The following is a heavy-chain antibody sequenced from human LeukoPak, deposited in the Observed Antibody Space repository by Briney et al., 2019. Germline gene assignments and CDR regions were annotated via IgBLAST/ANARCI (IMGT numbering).Heavy chain of an antibody. CDR2: IYSGGST. V-gene: IGHV3-66*02. J-gene: IGHJ4*02. D-gene: IGHD2/OR15-2a*01. Sequence: GGSLRLSRAAYGFTVSSNYMSWVRQAPGKGLEWVSVIYSGGSTYYADSVKGRFTISRDNSKNTLYLQMNSLRAEDTAVYYCAKDLSPVVYWGQGTLVTVSS. CDR3: AKDLSPVVY. CDR1: GFTVSSNY.